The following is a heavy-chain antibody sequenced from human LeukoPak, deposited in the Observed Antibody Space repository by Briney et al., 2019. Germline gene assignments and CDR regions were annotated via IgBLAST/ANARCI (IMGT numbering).Heavy chain of an antibody. CDR2: IYYSGST. CDR3: ARNHGSGRGEWFDP. CDR1: GGSISSYY. J-gene: IGHJ5*02. D-gene: IGHD3-10*01. V-gene: IGHV4-59*01. Sequence: SETLSLTCTVSGGSISSYYWSWIRQPPGKGLEWIGYIYYSGSTKYNPSLKSRVTISVDTSKNQFSLRMSSVTAADTAVYYCARNHGSGRGEWFDPWGQGTLVTVSS.